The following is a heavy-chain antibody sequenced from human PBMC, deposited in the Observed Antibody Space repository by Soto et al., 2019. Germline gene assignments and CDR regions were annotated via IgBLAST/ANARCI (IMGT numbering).Heavy chain of an antibody. Sequence: QVQLQESGPGLVKPSGTLSLTCAVSGDSIRNNNWWSWVRQPPGKGLEWIGEIYHSGSTNYNPSLKSRGPISVDKSKNQFSLKLNSVTAADAAVYYCARSTVTEDCWGQGTLVTVSS. CDR3: ARSTVTEDC. V-gene: IGHV4-4*02. D-gene: IGHD4-17*01. J-gene: IGHJ4*02. CDR1: GDSIRNNNW. CDR2: IYHSGST.